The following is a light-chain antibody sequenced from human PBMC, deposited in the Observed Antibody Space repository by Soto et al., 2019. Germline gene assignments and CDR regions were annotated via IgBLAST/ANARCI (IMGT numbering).Light chain of an antibody. CDR3: TSYTITTTSV. V-gene: IGLV2-14*01. CDR1: SVDVGGCNY. Sequence: QSVLTQPASVSGSPGQSITISCTGTSVDVGGCNYVSWYQHHPGKAPKLLIFEVSNRPSGISDRLSGSKSGITATLTISGLHAEDAADYCCTSYTITTTSVFGTGTKVTVL. J-gene: IGLJ1*01. CDR2: EVS.